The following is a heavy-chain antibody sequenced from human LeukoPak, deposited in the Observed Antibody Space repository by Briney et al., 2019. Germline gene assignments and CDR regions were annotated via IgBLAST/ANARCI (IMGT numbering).Heavy chain of an antibody. CDR2: IYYSGST. V-gene: IGHV4-59*01. D-gene: IGHD3-22*01. CDR1: GGSISSYY. CDR3: AFGSGYYYY. Sequence: PSETLSLTCTVSGGSISSYYWSWTRQPPGKGLEWIGYIYYSGSTNYNPSLKSRVTISVDTSKNQFSLKLSSVTAADTAVYYCAFGSGYYYYWGQGTLVTVSS. J-gene: IGHJ4*02.